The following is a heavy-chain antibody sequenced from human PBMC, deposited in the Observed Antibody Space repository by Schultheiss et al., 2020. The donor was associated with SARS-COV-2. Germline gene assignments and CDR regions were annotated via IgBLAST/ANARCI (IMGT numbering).Heavy chain of an antibody. CDR1: GGSFSGYY. Sequence: SETLSLTCAVYGGSFSGYYWGWIRQPPGKGLEWIGYIYYSGSTNYNPSLKSRVTISVDTSKNQFSLKLSSVTAADTAVYYCASGYCSSTSCYHFDYWGQGTLVTVSS. V-gene: IGHV4-59*01. CDR2: IYYSGST. J-gene: IGHJ4*02. CDR3: ASGYCSSTSCYHFDY. D-gene: IGHD2-2*01.